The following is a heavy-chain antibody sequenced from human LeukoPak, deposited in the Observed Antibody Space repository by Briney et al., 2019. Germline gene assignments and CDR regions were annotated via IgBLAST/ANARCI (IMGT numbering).Heavy chain of an antibody. V-gene: IGHV4-39*01. CDR3: ARHFNLCADLGYCTQGYMDV. D-gene: IGHD2-8*01. CDR2: IYYSGST. CDR1: GGSISSGSYY. J-gene: IGHJ6*03. Sequence: SQTLSLTCTVSGGSISSGSYYWGWIRQPPGKGLEWIGSIYYSGSTYYNPSLKSRVTISVDTSKNQFSLKLSSVTAADTAVYYCARHFNLCADLGYCTQGYMDVWGKGTTVTVSS.